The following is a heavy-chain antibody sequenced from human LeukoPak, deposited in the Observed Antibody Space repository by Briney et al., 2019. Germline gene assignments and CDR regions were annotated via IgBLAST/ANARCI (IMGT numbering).Heavy chain of an antibody. CDR1: GGTFSSYA. D-gene: IGHD6-19*01. V-gene: IGHV1-69*06. Sequence: GASVKVSCKASGGTFSSYAISWVRQAPGQGLEWMGGIIPIFGTANYAQKFQGRVTITADKSTSTAYMELSSLRSEDTAVYYCAAGIAVGGNFNWGQGTLVTVSS. CDR3: AAGIAVGGNFN. CDR2: IIPIFGTA. J-gene: IGHJ4*02.